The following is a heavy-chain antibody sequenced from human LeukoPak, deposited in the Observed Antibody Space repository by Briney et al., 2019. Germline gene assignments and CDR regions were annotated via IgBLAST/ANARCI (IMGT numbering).Heavy chain of an antibody. CDR2: IYYSGST. CDR3: ARVQESQIDYYFDY. CDR1: GGSISSYY. Sequence: SETLSLICTVSGGSISSYYWSWIRQPPGKGLEWIGYIYYSGSTNYNPSLKSRVTISVDTSKNQFSLKLSSVTAADTAVYYCARVQESQIDYYFDYWGQGTLVTVSS. J-gene: IGHJ4*02. V-gene: IGHV4-59*01. D-gene: IGHD3-9*01.